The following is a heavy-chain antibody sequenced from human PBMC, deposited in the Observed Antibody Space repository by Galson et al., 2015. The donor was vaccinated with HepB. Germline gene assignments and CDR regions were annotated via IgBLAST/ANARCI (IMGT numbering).Heavy chain of an antibody. CDR1: GFTFSSYG. J-gene: IGHJ6*03. V-gene: IGHV3-30*18. Sequence: SLRLSCAASGFTFSSYGMHWVRQAPGKGLEWVAVISYDGSNKYYADSVKGRFTISRDNSKNTLYLQMNSLRAEDTAVYYCAKDGHYYYMDVWGKGTTVTVSS. CDR3: AKDGHYYYMDV. CDR2: ISYDGSNK.